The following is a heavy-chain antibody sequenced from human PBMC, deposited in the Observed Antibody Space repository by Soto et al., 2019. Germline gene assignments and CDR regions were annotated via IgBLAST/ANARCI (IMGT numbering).Heavy chain of an antibody. CDR1: GGSISSSSYY. D-gene: IGHD3-10*01. J-gene: IGHJ6*02. CDR2: IYYSGST. Sequence: LSLXCTVSGGSISSSSYYWGWIRQPPGKGLEWIGSIYYSGSTYYNPSLKSRVTISVDTSKNQFSLKLSSVTAADTAVYYCARLPLHYGLDYSYYGMDVWGQGTTVTVSS. V-gene: IGHV4-39*01. CDR3: ARLPLHYGLDYSYYGMDV.